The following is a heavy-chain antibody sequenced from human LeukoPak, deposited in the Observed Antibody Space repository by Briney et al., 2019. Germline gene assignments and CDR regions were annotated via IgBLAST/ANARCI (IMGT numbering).Heavy chain of an antibody. D-gene: IGHD5-18*01. CDR2: INWNGAGT. CDR1: GFTFDDYG. CDR3: ARDCSYGAFDY. Sequence: GGSVRLSCAACGFTFDDYGMRWVRPARGKGREWVSDINWNGAGTGYADSAKGRLTIPRDNAKNSLDLQMNSLRAEGTALYYCARDCSYGAFDYGGQGALVTVSS. V-gene: IGHV3-20*04. J-gene: IGHJ4*02.